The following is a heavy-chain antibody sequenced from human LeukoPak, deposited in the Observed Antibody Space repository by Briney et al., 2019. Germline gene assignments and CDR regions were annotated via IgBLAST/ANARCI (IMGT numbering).Heavy chain of an antibody. CDR2: IKQDGSEK. CDR1: GFSFSSYW. J-gene: IGHJ4*02. D-gene: IGHD4-23*01. V-gene: IGHV3-7*01. Sequence: PGGSLRLSCAASGFSFSSYWMSWVRQASGKGLEWVANIKQDGSEKDYVDSVKGRFTISRDNSKNTLYLQMNSLRAKDTAVYYCANEDYGGNSAFDYWGQGTLVTVPS. CDR3: ANEDYGGNSAFDY.